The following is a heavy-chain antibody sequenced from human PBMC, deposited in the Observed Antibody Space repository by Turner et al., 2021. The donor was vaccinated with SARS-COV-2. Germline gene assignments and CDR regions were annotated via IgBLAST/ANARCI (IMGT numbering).Heavy chain of an antibody. CDR2: IYSGGTT. CDR3: ARGDSSSWLTY. J-gene: IGHJ4*02. D-gene: IGHD6-13*01. V-gene: IGHV3-66*01. Sequence: EVQLVESGGGLVKPGGSLRLSCAASGFTFNSYSMNWVRQAPGKGLEWVSIIYSGGTTYYADSVKGRFTISRDNSKNTLYLQMNSLSAEDTAVYYCARGDSSSWLTYWGQGTLVTVSS. CDR1: GFTFNSYS.